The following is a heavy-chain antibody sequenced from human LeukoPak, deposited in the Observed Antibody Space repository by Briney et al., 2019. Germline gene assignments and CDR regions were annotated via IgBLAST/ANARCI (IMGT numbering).Heavy chain of an antibody. V-gene: IGHV4-34*01. Sequence: SETLSLTCAVYGGSFSLYYWSWIRQSPGKGLEWIAEIDHRGDTNYNPSVKSRVTISVDTSKNQFSLKVRSLSAADTAVYYCARGATISETGYFDFWGQGTLVTVSS. CDR3: ARGATISETGYFDF. CDR1: GGSFSLYY. D-gene: IGHD5-24*01. J-gene: IGHJ4*03. CDR2: IDHRGDT.